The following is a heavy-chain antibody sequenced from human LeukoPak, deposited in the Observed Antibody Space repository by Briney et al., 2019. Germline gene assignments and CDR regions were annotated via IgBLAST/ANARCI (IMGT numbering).Heavy chain of an antibody. J-gene: IGHJ5*02. CDR3: ARTMTTVMPRADWFDP. CDR2: TYYRSKLYN. D-gene: IGHD4-11*01. Sequence: SQTLSLTCALSGDSVSSNSAAWNWIRQSPSRGLEWLGRTYYRSKLYNDYAVSVKSQITINPDTSKNQFSLQLNSVTPEDTAVYYCARTMTTVMPRADWFDPWGQGTLVTVSS. CDR1: GDSVSSNSAA. V-gene: IGHV6-1*01.